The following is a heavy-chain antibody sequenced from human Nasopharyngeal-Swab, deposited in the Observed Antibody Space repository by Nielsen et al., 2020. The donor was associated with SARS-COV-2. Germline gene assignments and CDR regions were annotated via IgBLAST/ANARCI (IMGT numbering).Heavy chain of an antibody. CDR1: GFTFSSYS. CDR3: ARDGYCGGDCYGAFDI. Sequence: GESLKISCAASGFTFSSYSMNWVRQAPGKGLEWVSSISSSSSYIYYADSVKGRFTVSRDNTKKSLYLQMDSLRAEDTAVYYCARDGYCGGDCYGAFDIWGQGTMVTVSS. V-gene: IGHV3-21*01. CDR2: ISSSSSYI. J-gene: IGHJ3*02. D-gene: IGHD2-21*02.